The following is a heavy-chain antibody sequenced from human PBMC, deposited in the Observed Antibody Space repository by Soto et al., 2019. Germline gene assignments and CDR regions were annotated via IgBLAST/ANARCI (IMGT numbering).Heavy chain of an antibody. Sequence: SETLSLTCTVSGGSISSYYCCWIRKPQGKGLEWMGYIYYSGSSNYNPSLKSRVTISVDTSKNQFSLKLSPVTAADTAVYYWARGVPATAGVSVGAFDIWGQGTMVTVSS. CDR2: IYYSGSS. CDR3: ARGVPATAGVSVGAFDI. V-gene: IGHV4-59*01. D-gene: IGHD2-2*01. J-gene: IGHJ3*02. CDR1: GGSISSYY.